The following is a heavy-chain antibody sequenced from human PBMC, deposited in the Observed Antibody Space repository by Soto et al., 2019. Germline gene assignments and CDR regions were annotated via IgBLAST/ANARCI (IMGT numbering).Heavy chain of an antibody. J-gene: IGHJ4*02. V-gene: IGHV3-30*18. Sequence: QVQLVESGGGVVQPGRSLRLSCAAYGFTFSSYGMHWVRQAPGKGLEWVAFISYDGINKYYADSVKGRFTISRDNSKNTLYLQMSSLRAEETAVYYCAKDRWVRQLRSYFDYWGQGTLVTVSS. CDR2: ISYDGINK. CDR3: AKDRWVRQLRSYFDY. CDR1: GFTFSSYG. D-gene: IGHD4-17*01.